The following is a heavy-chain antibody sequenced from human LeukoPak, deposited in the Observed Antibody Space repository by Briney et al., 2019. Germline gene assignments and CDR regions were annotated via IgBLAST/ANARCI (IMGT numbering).Heavy chain of an antibody. CDR2: IYTSGST. D-gene: IGHD4-17*01. CDR3: ARDQGHYGDYEGYFDY. Sequence: SETLSLTCTVSGGSISSYYWSWIRQPAGKRLEWIGRIYTSGSTNYNPSLKSRVTMSVDTSKNQFSLKLSSVTAADTAVYYCARDQGHYGDYEGYFDYWGQGTLVTVSS. CDR1: GGSISSYY. V-gene: IGHV4-4*07. J-gene: IGHJ4*02.